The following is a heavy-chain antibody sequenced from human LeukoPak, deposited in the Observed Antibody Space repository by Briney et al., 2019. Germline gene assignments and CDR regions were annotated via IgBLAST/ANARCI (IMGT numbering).Heavy chain of an antibody. Sequence: SGGSTYYADSVKGRFTISRDTSKNTLYLQMNSLRAEDTAVYYCARRMGSCTTTSCYAAFDYWGQGTLVTVSS. D-gene: IGHD2-2*01. CDR3: ARRMGSCTTTSCYAAFDY. V-gene: IGHV3-66*01. J-gene: IGHJ4*02. CDR2: SGGST.